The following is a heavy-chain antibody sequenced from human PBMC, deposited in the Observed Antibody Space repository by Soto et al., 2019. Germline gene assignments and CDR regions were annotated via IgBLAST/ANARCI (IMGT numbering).Heavy chain of an antibody. CDR1: GFTFGDYA. CDR3: SRVDPSAKSPDS. D-gene: IGHD2-15*01. J-gene: IGHJ4*02. V-gene: IGHV3-49*04. Sequence: GGSLRLSCTASGFTFGDYAMGWVRQAPGKGLEWVGFIRSKAYGGTTEYAASVKGRFTISRDESKNTVYLQMHSLNTDDTAVYYCSRVDPSAKSPDSWGQGTLVTVSS. CDR2: IRSKAYGGTT.